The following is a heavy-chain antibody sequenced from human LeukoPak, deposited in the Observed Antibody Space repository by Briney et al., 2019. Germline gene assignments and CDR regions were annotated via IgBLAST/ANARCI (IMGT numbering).Heavy chain of an antibody. Sequence: GGSLRLSCAGSGFTFSIYSMHWVRQAPGKGLEWVGRIKSKTDGGTTDYAAPVKGRFTISRDDSKNTLYLQMNSLKTEDTAVYYCTTRLRTGYYDFWSGYYFHYWGQGTLVTVSS. D-gene: IGHD3-3*01. V-gene: IGHV3-15*01. J-gene: IGHJ4*02. CDR1: GFTFSIYS. CDR3: TTRLRTGYYDFWSGYYFHY. CDR2: IKSKTDGGTT.